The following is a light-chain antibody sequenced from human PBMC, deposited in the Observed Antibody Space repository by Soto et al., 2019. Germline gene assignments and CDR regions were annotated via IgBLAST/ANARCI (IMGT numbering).Light chain of an antibody. CDR1: QSVATN. J-gene: IGKJ1*01. CDR2: GAS. CDR3: QQYINWPQT. Sequence: EAVLTQSPATLSVSPGERATLSCRASQSVATNLAWYQQRPGQAPRLLIYGASKRAVGLPARFSGSGSGTEFTLTITSLQSEDFAVYYCQQYINWPQTFGQGTKVEIK. V-gene: IGKV3-15*01.